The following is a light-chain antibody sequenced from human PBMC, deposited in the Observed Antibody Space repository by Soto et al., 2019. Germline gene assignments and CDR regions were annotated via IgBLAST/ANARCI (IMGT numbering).Light chain of an antibody. V-gene: IGLV2-14*01. Sequence: QSVLTQPASVSWCAGQSITMSCTGASIDVGGYIYVSWYQQHPGKAPKLMIYDVTSRPSGVSYRFSGSKSGNTASLTISGLQAQDAADYSCSSYTTSSSYVFGTGTKVTVL. J-gene: IGLJ1*01. CDR1: SIDVGGYIY. CDR2: DVT. CDR3: SSYTTSSSYV.